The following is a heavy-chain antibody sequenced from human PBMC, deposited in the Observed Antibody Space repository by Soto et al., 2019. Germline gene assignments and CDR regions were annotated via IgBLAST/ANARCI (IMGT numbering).Heavy chain of an antibody. CDR2: ISTFHGNT. J-gene: IGHJ4*02. CDR3: ARDHNLSSWRTIDS. CDR1: GYTFTNFG. Sequence: ASVKVSCKASGYTFTNFGISWLRQAPGQGLEWMGWISTFHGNTDYAQNLQGRVTITTDTSTKTAYMELRSLRSDDTAVYYCARDHNLSSWRTIDSWGQGTLVTVSS. D-gene: IGHD6-13*01. V-gene: IGHV1-18*01.